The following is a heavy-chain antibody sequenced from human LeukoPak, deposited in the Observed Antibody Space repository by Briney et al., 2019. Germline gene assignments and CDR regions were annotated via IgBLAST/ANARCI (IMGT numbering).Heavy chain of an antibody. Sequence: GGALRLSCAASGFTFSSYAMNWVRQAPGKGLEWVSEISGSGIATYYADSVRGRFSISRDNSENTLYLQMDSLRAEDSAIYYCAIRGYYAYWGQGTLVTVSS. CDR3: AIRGYYAY. D-gene: IGHD2/OR15-2a*01. V-gene: IGHV3-23*01. CDR2: ISGSGIAT. J-gene: IGHJ4*02. CDR1: GFTFSSYA.